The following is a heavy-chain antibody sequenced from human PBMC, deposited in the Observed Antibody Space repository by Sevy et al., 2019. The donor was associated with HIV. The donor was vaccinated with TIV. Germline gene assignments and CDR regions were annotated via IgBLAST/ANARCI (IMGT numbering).Heavy chain of an antibody. Sequence: GGSLRLSCAASGFTFSNYAMSWVRQAPGKGLEWVSSIRIRGGNTYYADSVKGRFTISRDNSKNTLYLQMNSLRAEDTAVYYCAKEWTQLSDWCRELDYWGQGSLVTVSS. V-gene: IGHV3-23*01. CDR1: GFTFSNYA. D-gene: IGHD3-9*01. CDR3: AKEWTQLSDWCRELDY. CDR2: IRIRGGNT. J-gene: IGHJ4*02.